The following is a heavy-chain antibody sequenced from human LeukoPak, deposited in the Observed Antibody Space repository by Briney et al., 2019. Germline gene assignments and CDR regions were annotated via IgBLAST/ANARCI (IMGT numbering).Heavy chain of an antibody. CDR1: GFTFSSYS. D-gene: IGHD3-22*01. Sequence: GGSLRLSCAASGFTFSSYSMNWVRQAPGKGLEWVSSISSSSSYIYYADSVKGRFTISRDNAKNSLYLQMNSLRAEDTAVYYCANLRDYYDSSGYYEGYWGQGTLVTVSS. V-gene: IGHV3-21*01. CDR2: ISSSSSYI. J-gene: IGHJ4*02. CDR3: ANLRDYYDSSGYYEGY.